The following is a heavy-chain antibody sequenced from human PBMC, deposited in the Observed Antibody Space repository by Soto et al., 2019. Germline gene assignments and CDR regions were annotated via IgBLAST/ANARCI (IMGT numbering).Heavy chain of an antibody. CDR1: GFSLRDYY. J-gene: IGHJ4*02. CDR2: INPGGDVI. V-gene: IGHV3-11*01. D-gene: IGHD3-16*01. Sequence: QVRLVESGGGLVKPEGSLTLSCAASGFSLRDYYMTWIRQAPWKGLELLSYINPGGDVIKYVDSVKGRFTISRDNAKNSLYLHMNNLRAEDTAVYYCTRDPRITDFWGQGTLVTVSS. CDR3: TRDPRITDF.